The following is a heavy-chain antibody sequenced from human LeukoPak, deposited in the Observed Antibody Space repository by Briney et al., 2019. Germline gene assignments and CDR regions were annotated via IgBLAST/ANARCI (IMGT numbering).Heavy chain of an antibody. Sequence: ASAKVSCKASGYTFTSYGISCVRHAPGQGLEWMGWISAYNGNTNYAQKLQGRFTMTTDTSTSTAYMELRSLRSDDTAVYYCARDSGPKYSSSWYSGQYYYYGMDVWGQGTTVTVSS. CDR1: GYTFTSYG. CDR2: ISAYNGNT. J-gene: IGHJ6*02. CDR3: ARDSGPKYSSSWYSGQYYYYGMDV. D-gene: IGHD6-13*01. V-gene: IGHV1-18*01.